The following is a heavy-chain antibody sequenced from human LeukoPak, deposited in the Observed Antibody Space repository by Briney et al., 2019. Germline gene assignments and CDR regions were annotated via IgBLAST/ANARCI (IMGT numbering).Heavy chain of an antibody. Sequence: ASVKVSCKASGYTFTSYDINWVRQATGQGLGWMGWMNPNSGNTGYAQKFQGRVTMTRNTSISTAYMELSSLRSEDTAVYYCARGCSSTSCYGEWYFDYWGQGTLVTVSS. CDR3: ARGCSSTSCYGEWYFDY. CDR2: MNPNSGNT. V-gene: IGHV1-8*01. D-gene: IGHD2-2*01. CDR1: GYTFTSYD. J-gene: IGHJ4*02.